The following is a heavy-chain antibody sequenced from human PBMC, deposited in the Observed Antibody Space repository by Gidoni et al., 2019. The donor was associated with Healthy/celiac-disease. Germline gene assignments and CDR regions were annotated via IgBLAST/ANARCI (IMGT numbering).Heavy chain of an antibody. CDR1: GGSISSGGYY. CDR2: IYYSGST. Sequence: QVQLQESGPGLVKPSQTLSLTCTVSGGSISSGGYYWSWIRQHPGKGLEWIGYIYYSGSTDYNPSLKSRVTISVDTSKNQFSLKLSSVPAADTAVYYCARRDSSSWYDGNWFDPWGQGTLVTVSS. D-gene: IGHD6-13*01. V-gene: IGHV4-31*03. J-gene: IGHJ5*02. CDR3: ARRDSSSWYDGNWFDP.